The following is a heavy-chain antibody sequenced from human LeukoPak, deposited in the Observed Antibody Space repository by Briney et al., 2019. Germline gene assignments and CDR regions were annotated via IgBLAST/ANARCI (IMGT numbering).Heavy chain of an antibody. CDR3: ARDQGGGLTRH. CDR1: GGTFSSYA. J-gene: IGHJ4*02. V-gene: IGHV1-69*04. Sequence: ASVKVSCKASGGTFSSYAISWVRQAPGQGLEWMGRIIPILGIANYAQKFQGRVTITADKSTSTAYMELSSLRSEDTAVYYCARDQGGGLTRHWGQGTLVTVSS. D-gene: IGHD2-15*01. CDR2: IIPILGIA.